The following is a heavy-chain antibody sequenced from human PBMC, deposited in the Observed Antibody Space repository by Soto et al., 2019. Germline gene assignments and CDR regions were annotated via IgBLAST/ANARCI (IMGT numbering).Heavy chain of an antibody. D-gene: IGHD2-15*01. V-gene: IGHV1-69*02. CDR2: IIPILGMA. CDR1: GGTFSSYT. J-gene: IGHJ4*02. CDR3: ARVDIVVVVASDY. Sequence: ASVKVSCKASGGTFSSYTISWVRQAPGQGLEWMGRIIPILGMANYAQKFQGRVTITADKSTSTAYKKLRSLRSDDTAVYYCARVDIVVVVASDYWGQGTLVTVLL.